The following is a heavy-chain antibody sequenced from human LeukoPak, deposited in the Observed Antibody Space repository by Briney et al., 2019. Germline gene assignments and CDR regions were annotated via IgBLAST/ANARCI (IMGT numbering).Heavy chain of an antibody. J-gene: IGHJ3*02. CDR2: ISVYNDNT. CDR1: GYIFTNYG. Sequence: ASVKVSCKASGYIFTNYGISWVRQAPGQGLEWMGWISVYNDNTNFAQKFQGRVTMTTDTSTNTAYMELRSLRSDDTAVYYCARRGRQCRSTSCWDRAAFDIWGQGTMVTVSS. CDR3: ARRGRQCRSTSCWDRAAFDI. V-gene: IGHV1-18*01. D-gene: IGHD2-2*01.